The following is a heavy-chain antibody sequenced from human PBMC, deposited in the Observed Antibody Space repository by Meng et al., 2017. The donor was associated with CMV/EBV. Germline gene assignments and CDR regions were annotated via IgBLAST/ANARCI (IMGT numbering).Heavy chain of an antibody. CDR1: GGSISSRSYY. Sequence: PGLVKPSETLSRTCTVSGGSISSRSYYWGWIRQPPGKGLEWIGSIYYSGSTYYNPSLKSRVSISVDTSKNQFSLKLSSVTAADTAVYYCASIVGAQDYWGQGTLVTVSS. D-gene: IGHD1-26*01. CDR2: IYYSGST. CDR3: ASIVGAQDY. J-gene: IGHJ4*02. V-gene: IGHV4-39*07.